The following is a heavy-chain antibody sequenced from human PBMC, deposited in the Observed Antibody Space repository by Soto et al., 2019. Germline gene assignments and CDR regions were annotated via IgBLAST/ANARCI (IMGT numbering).Heavy chain of an antibody. CDR3: ARGGYDILTGYPMLADDAFDI. CDR1: GGTFSSYT. D-gene: IGHD3-9*01. J-gene: IGHJ3*02. Sequence: GASVKVSCKASGGTFSSYTISWVRQAPGQGLEWMGRIIPILGIANYAQKFQGRVTITADKSTSTAYMELSSLRSEDTAVYYCARGGYDILTGYPMLADDAFDIWGQGTMVTVSS. V-gene: IGHV1-69*02. CDR2: IIPILGIA.